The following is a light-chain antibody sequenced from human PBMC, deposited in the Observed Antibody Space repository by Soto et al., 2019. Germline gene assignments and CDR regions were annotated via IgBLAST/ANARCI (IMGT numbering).Light chain of an antibody. V-gene: IGKV1-5*01. J-gene: IGKJ1*01. Sequence: DIQMTQSPSSLSASVGDRVTITCRASQSIGNWLAWCQQKPGKAPKLLIYDASSLESGVPSRLSGSGSGTGFTLTINGLQPDDFATYYCQQYNSYSTFGQGTKVDIK. CDR1: QSIGNW. CDR2: DAS. CDR3: QQYNSYST.